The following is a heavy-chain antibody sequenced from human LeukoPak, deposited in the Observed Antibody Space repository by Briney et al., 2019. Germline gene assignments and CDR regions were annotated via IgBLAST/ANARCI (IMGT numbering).Heavy chain of an antibody. CDR3: ARDLPDIVATIRVNDAFDI. D-gene: IGHD5-12*01. J-gene: IGHJ3*02. CDR2: IYYSGST. Sequence: SETLSLTFTVSGGSISSGDYYWSWIRQPPGKGLEWIGYIYYSGSTYYNPSLKSRVTISVDTSKNQFSLKLSSVTAADTAVYYCARDLPDIVATIRVNDAFDIWGQGTMVTVSS. V-gene: IGHV4-30-4*01. CDR1: GGSISSGDYY.